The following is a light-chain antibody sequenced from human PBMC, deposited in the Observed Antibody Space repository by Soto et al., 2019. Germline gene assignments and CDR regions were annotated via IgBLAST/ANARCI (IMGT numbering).Light chain of an antibody. V-gene: IGKV3-11*01. Sequence: PGERATLSCRASQSVSSYLAWYQQKPGQAPRLLIYDASIRATGIPARFSGSGSGTDFTLTISSLEPEDFAVYYCQQFDESVTFGQGTRLEIK. CDR2: DAS. CDR3: QQFDESVT. J-gene: IGKJ5*01. CDR1: QSVSSY.